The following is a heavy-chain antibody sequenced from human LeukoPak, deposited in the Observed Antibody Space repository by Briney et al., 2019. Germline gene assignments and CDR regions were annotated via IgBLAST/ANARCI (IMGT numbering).Heavy chain of an antibody. CDR3: ARLRRESIAAAGTLDY. J-gene: IGHJ4*02. CDR1: GYTFTSYD. V-gene: IGHV1-8*01. CDR2: MNPNSGNT. Sequence: ASVKVSCKASGYTFTSYDINWVRQATGQGLEWMGWMNPNSGNTGYAQKFQGRVTMTRNTSISTAYMELSSLRSEDTAVYYCARLRRESIAAAGTLDYWGQGTLVTVSS. D-gene: IGHD6-13*01.